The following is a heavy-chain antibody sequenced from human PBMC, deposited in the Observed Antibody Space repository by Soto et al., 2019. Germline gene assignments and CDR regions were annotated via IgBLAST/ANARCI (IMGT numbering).Heavy chain of an antibody. CDR1: GGSVSSTDSS. D-gene: IGHD3-10*01. Sequence: PSETLSLTCAVFGGSVSSTDSSWGWIRQPPGKGLEWIGYVYHSGNTYYTPSLQSRVTISIDRSKNQFSLKLSSVTAADTAVYYCGRENITPVRGVLVYYGVDVWGPGTTVTVSS. J-gene: IGHJ6*02. V-gene: IGHV4-30-2*01. CDR2: VYHSGNT. CDR3: GRENITPVRGVLVYYGVDV.